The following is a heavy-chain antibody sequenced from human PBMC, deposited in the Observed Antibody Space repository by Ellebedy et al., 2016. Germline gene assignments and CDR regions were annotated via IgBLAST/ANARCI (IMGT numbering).Heavy chain of an antibody. D-gene: IGHD6-19*01. Sequence: SETLSLTCNVSGGSVSSDYWNWIRRPPGKGLEWIGFVFHTGTTFYNPSLKSRVTMSVDTSKSQFSLRLTSVTAADTAVYYCAKWNGGWYAFEVWGQGTMVTVSS. CDR3: AKWNGGWYAFEV. CDR2: VFHTGTT. V-gene: IGHV4-59*02. J-gene: IGHJ3*01. CDR1: GGSVSSDY.